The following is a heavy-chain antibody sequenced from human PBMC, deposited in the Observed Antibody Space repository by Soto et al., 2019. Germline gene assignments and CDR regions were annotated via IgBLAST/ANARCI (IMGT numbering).Heavy chain of an antibody. D-gene: IGHD6-19*01. Sequence: ASVKVSCKVSGDSLTDLSIYWVRQAPGKGLEWMGGFDPQYVETMYAQKFQGRVTLTKDTATNTAYMELTSLRIEDTAVYYCATETGWSNYFDPWGQGSLVTVSS. J-gene: IGHJ5*02. CDR3: ATETGWSNYFDP. CDR1: GDSLTDLS. V-gene: IGHV1-24*01. CDR2: FDPQYVET.